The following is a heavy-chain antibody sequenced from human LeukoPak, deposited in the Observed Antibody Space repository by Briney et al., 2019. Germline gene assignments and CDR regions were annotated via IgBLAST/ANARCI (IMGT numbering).Heavy chain of an antibody. CDR2: IYHSGST. V-gene: IGHV4-30-2*01. CDR1: GGSISSGGYS. CDR3: ATGPWGSGSYWEGAYFDY. J-gene: IGHJ4*02. D-gene: IGHD1-26*01. Sequence: PSQTLSLTCAVSGGSISSGGYSWSWIRQPPGKGLEWIGYIYHSGSTYYNPSLKSRVTISVDRSKNQFSLKLSSVTAADTAVYYCATGPWGSGSYWEGAYFDYWGQGTLVTVSS.